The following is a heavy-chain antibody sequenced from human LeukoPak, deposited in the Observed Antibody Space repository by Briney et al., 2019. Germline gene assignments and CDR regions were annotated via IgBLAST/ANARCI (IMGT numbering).Heavy chain of an antibody. CDR2: INHSGST. D-gene: IGHD3-16*01. CDR3: ARDWGSLVFDY. CDR1: GGSFSGYY. J-gene: IGHJ4*02. Sequence: SETLSLTCAVYGGSFSGYYWSWIRQPPGKGLEWIGEINHSGSTNYNPSLKSRVTISVDTSKNQFSLKLSSVTAADTAVYCCARDWGSLVFDYWGQGTLVTVSS. V-gene: IGHV4-34*01.